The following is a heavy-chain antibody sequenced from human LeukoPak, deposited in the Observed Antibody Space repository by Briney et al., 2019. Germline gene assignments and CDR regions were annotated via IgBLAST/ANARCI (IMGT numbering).Heavy chain of an antibody. D-gene: IGHD3-22*01. CDR2: ISPDGTNT. J-gene: IGHJ6*02. CDR1: GFTFSNYW. V-gene: IGHV3-74*01. CDR3: AKNYYDTSGFYYYYYGLDV. Sequence: PGGSLRLSCAASGFTFSNYWMHWVRQAPGKGLVWVSRISPDGTNTYYADSVKGRFTISRDEAKNTLYLQMNSLRAEDTAVYYCAKNYYDTSGFYYYYYGLDVWGQGTMATVSS.